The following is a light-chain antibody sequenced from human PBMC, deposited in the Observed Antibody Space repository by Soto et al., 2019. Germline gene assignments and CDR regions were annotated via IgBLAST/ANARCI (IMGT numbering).Light chain of an antibody. V-gene: IGLV2-14*01. CDR1: SSDVGGYNY. J-gene: IGLJ3*02. CDR3: SSYTSSSPRV. Sequence: QSVLTQPASVSGSPGQSITISCTGTSSDVGGYNYVSWYQQHPGKAPKLMIYEVSNRPSGVSNRFSGSKSGNTASLTISGPQAEDEADYYCSSYTSSSPRVFGGGTKLTVL. CDR2: EVS.